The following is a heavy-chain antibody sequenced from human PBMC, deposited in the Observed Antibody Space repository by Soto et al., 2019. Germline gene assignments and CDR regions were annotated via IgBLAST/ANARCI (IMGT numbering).Heavy chain of an antibody. V-gene: IGHV1-18*04. CDR2: ISAYNGNT. J-gene: IGHJ4*02. CDR3: ARVEDTYYYGSGRLKNVDY. CDR1: GYTFTSYG. D-gene: IGHD3-10*01. Sequence: ASVKVSCKASGYTFTSYGIRWVRQAPGQGLEWMGWISAYNGNTNYAQKLQGKVTMTTDTSTSTAYTELRSLRSDDTAVYYCARVEDTYYYGSGRLKNVDYWVQGTLVTVSS.